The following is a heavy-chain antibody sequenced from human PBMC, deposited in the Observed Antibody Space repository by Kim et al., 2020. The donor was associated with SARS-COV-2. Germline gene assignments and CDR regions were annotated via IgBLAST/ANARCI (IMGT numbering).Heavy chain of an antibody. J-gene: IGHJ6*02. V-gene: IGHV2-70*11. CDR1: GFSLSPSGMC. D-gene: IGHD6-19*01. CDR3: ARTLAVAGDYGMDV. CDR2: IDWDDDK. Sequence: SGPTLVNPTQTLTLTCTFSGFSLSPSGMCVSWIRQPPGKALEWLARIDWDDDKYYSTSLKTRLTISKDTSKNQVVLTMTNMDPVDTATYYCARTLAVAGDYGMDVWGQGTTVTVSS.